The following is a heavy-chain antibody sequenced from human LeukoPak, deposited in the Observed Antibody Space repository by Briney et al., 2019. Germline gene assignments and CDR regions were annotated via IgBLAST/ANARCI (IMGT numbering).Heavy chain of an antibody. CDR1: GFTFSSYS. V-gene: IGHV3-21*01. D-gene: IGHD3-10*01. CDR3: ARVGILWFGESDALDI. CDR2: ISSSSSYI. Sequence: GGSLRLSCAASGFTFSSYSMNWVRQAPGKGLEWVSSISSSSSYIYYADSVKGRFTISRDNAKNSLYLQMNSLRAEDTAVYYCARVGILWFGESDALDIWGQGTMVTVSS. J-gene: IGHJ3*02.